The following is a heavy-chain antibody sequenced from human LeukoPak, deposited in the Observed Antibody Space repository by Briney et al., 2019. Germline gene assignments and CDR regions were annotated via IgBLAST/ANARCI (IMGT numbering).Heavy chain of an antibody. J-gene: IGHJ4*02. Sequence: ASVKVSCKASGYTFTSYGISWVRQAPGQGLEWMGWISAYNGNTNYAQKLQGRVTMTTDTSTSTAYMELRSLRSDDTTVYYCARDLGVLMVYDRPYYLDSWGREPWSPSPQ. CDR3: ARDLGVLMVYDRPYYLDS. V-gene: IGHV1-18*01. CDR2: ISAYNGNT. CDR1: GYTFTSYG. D-gene: IGHD2-8*01.